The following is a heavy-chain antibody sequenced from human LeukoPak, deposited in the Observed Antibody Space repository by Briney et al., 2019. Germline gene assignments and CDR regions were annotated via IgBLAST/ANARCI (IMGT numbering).Heavy chain of an antibody. CDR2: IIPIFGTA. Sequence: VKVSCKASGGTFSRYAISWVRQAPGQGLEWMGGIIPIFGTANYAQRFQGRVTITADESTSTAYMEVSSLRSEDTAVYYCARVVPAANIYFDYWGQGTLVTVSS. CDR3: ARVVPAANIYFDY. V-gene: IGHV1-69*01. J-gene: IGHJ4*02. CDR1: GGTFSRYA. D-gene: IGHD2-2*01.